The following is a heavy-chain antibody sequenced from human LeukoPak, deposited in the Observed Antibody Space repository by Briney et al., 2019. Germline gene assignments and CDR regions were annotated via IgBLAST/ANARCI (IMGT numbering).Heavy chain of an antibody. CDR3: ANPGYNSPN. CDR2: ISGSGGTT. J-gene: IGHJ4*02. CDR1: GFTFSSYA. Sequence: GGSLRLSCETSGFTFSSYAMSWVRQAPGKGLEWVSAISGSGGTTYYADSVKGRITISRDNSKNTLYLQMNSLRAEDTAVYYCANPGYNSPNWGQGTLVTVSS. D-gene: IGHD5-24*01. V-gene: IGHV3-23*01.